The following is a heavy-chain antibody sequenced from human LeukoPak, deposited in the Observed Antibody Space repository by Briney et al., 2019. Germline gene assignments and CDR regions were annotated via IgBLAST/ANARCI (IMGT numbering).Heavy chain of an antibody. CDR2: IYWKSGII. D-gene: IGHD2-8*01. CDR1: GFNFDDTA. CDR3: VKDRSRGPRNVANILDF. Sequence: GGSVGLSCSASGFNFDDTAMHWVRQSPGKGLGWVSGIYWKSGIIGYADSVKGRFTISRHNAKDALYSQMNSLRAEDTALYYCVKDRSRGPRNVANILDFWGQGILVTVSS. J-gene: IGHJ4*02. V-gene: IGHV3-9*01.